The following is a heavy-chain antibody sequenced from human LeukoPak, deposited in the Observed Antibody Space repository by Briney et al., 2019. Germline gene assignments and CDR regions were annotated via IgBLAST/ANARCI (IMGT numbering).Heavy chain of an antibody. V-gene: IGHV3-23*01. D-gene: IGHD4-17*01. J-gene: IGHJ5*02. CDR1: GFTFSSYA. CDR2: ISGSGGCT. Sequence: AGGSLRLSYAAPGFTFSSYAMSWVRQAPGKGLEWVSAISGSGGCTYYADSVKGRFTISRDNSKNTLYLQMSSLRAEDTAVYYCAKDPPSYGFDPWGQGTLVTVSS. CDR3: AKDPPSYGFDP.